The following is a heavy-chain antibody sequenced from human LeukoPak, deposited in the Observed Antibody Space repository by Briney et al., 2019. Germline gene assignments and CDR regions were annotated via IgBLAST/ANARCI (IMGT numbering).Heavy chain of an antibody. V-gene: IGHV1-8*01. CDR2: ISTYTGNT. CDR3: ARSRDGYNYGADAFDI. J-gene: IGHJ3*02. D-gene: IGHD5-24*01. Sequence: ASVKVSCKTSGYTFNSYGISWVRQAPGQGLEWMGWISTYTGNTNYAQKFQGRVTMTRNTSISTAYMELSSLRSEDTAVYYCARSRDGYNYGADAFDIWGQGTMVTVSS. CDR1: GYTFNSYG.